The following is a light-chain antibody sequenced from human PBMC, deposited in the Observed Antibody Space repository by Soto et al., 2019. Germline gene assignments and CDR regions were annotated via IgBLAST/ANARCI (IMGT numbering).Light chain of an antibody. Sequence: EIVLTQSPGTLSLSPGERATLPCRASQSVSFTYLAWYQQKPGQAPRLLVYGASSRATGIPDRFSGSGSGTDFTLTISRLEPEDFAVYYCQQHGTSPITFGQGTRLEIK. V-gene: IGKV3-20*01. CDR2: GAS. J-gene: IGKJ5*01. CDR3: QQHGTSPIT. CDR1: QSVSFTY.